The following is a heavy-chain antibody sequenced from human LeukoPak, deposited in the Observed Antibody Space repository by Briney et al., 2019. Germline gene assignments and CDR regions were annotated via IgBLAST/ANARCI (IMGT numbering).Heavy chain of an antibody. CDR2: IYYSGST. J-gene: IGHJ4*02. D-gene: IGHD3-22*01. CDR1: GGSISSYY. Sequence: SETLSLTCTVSGGSISSYYWSWIRQPPGKGLEWIGYIYYSGSTNYNPSLKSRVTISVDTSKNQFSLKLSSVTAADTAVYYCARWCYDSSGYYYYFDYWGQGTLVTVSS. V-gene: IGHV4-59*01. CDR3: ARWCYDSSGYYYYFDY.